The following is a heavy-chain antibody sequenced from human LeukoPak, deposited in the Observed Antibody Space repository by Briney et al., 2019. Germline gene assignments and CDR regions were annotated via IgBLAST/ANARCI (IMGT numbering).Heavy chain of an antibody. CDR2: ISSSSSYT. J-gene: IGHJ5*02. CDR1: GFTFSDYY. D-gene: IGHD3-3*01. V-gene: IGHV3-11*06. CDR3: ARDGITIFGVVKDWFDP. Sequence: GGSLRLSCAASGFTFSDYYMSWIRQAPGKGLEWVSYISSSSSYTNYADPVKGRFTISRDNAKNSLYLQMNSLRAEDTAVYYCARDGITIFGVVKDWFDPWGQGTLVTVSS.